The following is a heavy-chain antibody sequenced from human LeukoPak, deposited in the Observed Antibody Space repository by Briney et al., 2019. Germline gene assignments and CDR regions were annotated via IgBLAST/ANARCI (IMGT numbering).Heavy chain of an antibody. V-gene: IGHV1-2*02. CDR2: INPNSGGT. D-gene: IGHD3-3*01. Sequence: ASVKVSCKASGYTFTSYYMHWVRQAPGQGLEWMGWINPNSGGTNYAQKFQGRVAMTRDTSISTAYMELSRLRSDDTAVYYCARDSYDFWSGTYYYYMDVWGKGTTVTVSS. CDR3: ARDSYDFWSGTYYYYMDV. J-gene: IGHJ6*03. CDR1: GYTFTSYY.